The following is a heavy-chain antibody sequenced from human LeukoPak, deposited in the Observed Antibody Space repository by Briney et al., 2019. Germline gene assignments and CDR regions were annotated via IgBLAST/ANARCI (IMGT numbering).Heavy chain of an antibody. J-gene: IGHJ4*02. CDR3: ARDAVQATAMVLFDY. V-gene: IGHV1-46*01. CDR2: INPSGGST. D-gene: IGHD5-18*01. Sequence: GASVKVSCKASGYTFTSYGISWVRQAPGQGLEWMGIINPSGGSTSYAQKFQGRVTMTRDTSTSTVYMELSSLRSEDTAVYYCARDAVQATAMVLFDYWGQGTLVTVSS. CDR1: GYTFTSYG.